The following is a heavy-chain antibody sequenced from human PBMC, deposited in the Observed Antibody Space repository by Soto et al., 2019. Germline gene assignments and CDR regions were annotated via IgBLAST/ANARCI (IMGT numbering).Heavy chain of an antibody. J-gene: IGHJ6*02. CDR3: ARHEPYYYSYYGMDV. V-gene: IGHV4-59*01. Sequence: KPSETLSLTCTVSGGSISSYYWSWIRQPPGKGLEWIGYIYYSGSTNYNPSLKSRVTISVDTSKNQFSLKLSSVTAADTATYYCARHEPYYYSYYGMDVWGQGTTVTVSS. CDR2: IYYSGST. CDR1: GGSISSYY.